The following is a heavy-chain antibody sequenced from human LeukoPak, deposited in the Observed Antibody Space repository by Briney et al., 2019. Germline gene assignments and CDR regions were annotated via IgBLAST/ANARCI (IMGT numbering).Heavy chain of an antibody. CDR2: ISGYNGNT. D-gene: IGHD2-8*01. Sequence: GASVKVSCKASGYTFTNYAISWVRQAPGQGLEWMGWISGYNGNTNYAQNLQGRVTMTTDTSTSTAYMELRSLRSDDTAVYYCALIPYCTKITCYYFDYWGQGTLVTVSS. V-gene: IGHV1-18*01. CDR3: ALIPYCTKITCYYFDY. J-gene: IGHJ4*02. CDR1: GYTFTNYA.